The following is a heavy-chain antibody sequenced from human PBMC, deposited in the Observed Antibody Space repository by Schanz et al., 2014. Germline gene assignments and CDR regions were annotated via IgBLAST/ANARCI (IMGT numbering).Heavy chain of an antibody. Sequence: EVQLLESGGGLVQPGGSLRLSCVASGVTFSSYAMSWVRQASGKGLEWVSSIVGGGGSTVYADSVKGRFTISRDNAKNSLYLQMNSLRAEDTAVYYCAGAVATIRADSFDIWGQGTMVDVSS. CDR1: GVTFSSYA. V-gene: IGHV3-23*01. D-gene: IGHD5-12*01. CDR2: IVGGGGST. CDR3: AGAVATIRADSFDI. J-gene: IGHJ3*02.